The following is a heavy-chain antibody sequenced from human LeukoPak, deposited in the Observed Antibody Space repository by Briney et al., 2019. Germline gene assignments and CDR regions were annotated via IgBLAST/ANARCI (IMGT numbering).Heavy chain of an antibody. CDR2: INQDSSEK. V-gene: IGHV3-7*01. D-gene: IGHD5-12*01. J-gene: IGHJ4*02. CDR3: ARLNGGATIFGY. Sequence: GGSLRLSCIASGFTLSTSWMSWVRQAPGKGLEWVANINQDSSEKLYVDSVKGRFTISRDNAKNSLYLQMNSLTAEDTAVYYCARLNGGATIFGYWGQGSLVTVSS. CDR1: GFTLSTSW.